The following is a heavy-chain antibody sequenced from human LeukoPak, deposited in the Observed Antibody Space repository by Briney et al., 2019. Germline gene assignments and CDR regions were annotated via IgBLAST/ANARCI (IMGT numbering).Heavy chain of an antibody. CDR3: ARAPDDYDFWSGPFDY. D-gene: IGHD3-3*01. V-gene: IGHV1-18*04. CDR2: ISAYSGNT. Sequence: GASVKVSCKASGYTFIGYYMHWVRQAPGQGLEWMGWISAYSGNTNYAQNLQGRVTMTTDTSTSTAYMELRSLRSDDTAVYYCARAPDDYDFWSGPFDYWGRGTLVTVSS. CDR1: GYTFIGYY. J-gene: IGHJ4*02.